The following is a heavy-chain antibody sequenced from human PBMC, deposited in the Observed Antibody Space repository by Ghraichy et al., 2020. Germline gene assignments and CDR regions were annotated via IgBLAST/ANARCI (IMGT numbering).Heavy chain of an antibody. D-gene: IGHD3-10*01. Sequence: GGSPRLSCAASGFTFSSYWMSWVRQAPGKGLEWVANIKQDGNEQFYVDSVKGRFTISKDNAKNSLYLQINSLRAEDTAMYYCAREVHGTFDYWGQGTLVTVSS. CDR3: AREVHGTFDY. J-gene: IGHJ4*02. V-gene: IGHV3-7*01. CDR2: IKQDGNEQ. CDR1: GFTFSSYW.